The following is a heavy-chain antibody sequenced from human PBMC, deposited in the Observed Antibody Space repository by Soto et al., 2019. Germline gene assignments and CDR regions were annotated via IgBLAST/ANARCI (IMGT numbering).Heavy chain of an antibody. D-gene: IGHD5-12*01. CDR2: IIPIFGTA. V-gene: IGHV1-69*13. CDR1: GGTFSSYA. J-gene: IGHJ2*01. Sequence: GASVKVSCKASGGTFSSYAISWVRQAPGQGLEWMGGIIPIFGTANYAQKFQGRVTITADESTSTAYMELSGLRSEDTAVYYCARDRRDGYNFFWYFDLWGRGTLVTVSS. CDR3: ARDRRDGYNFFWYFDL.